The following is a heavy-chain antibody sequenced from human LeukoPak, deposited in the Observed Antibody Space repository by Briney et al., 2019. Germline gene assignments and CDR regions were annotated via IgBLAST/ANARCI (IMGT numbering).Heavy chain of an antibody. D-gene: IGHD5-18*01. V-gene: IGHV4-61*01. Sequence: SETLSLTCSVSGGSISSSSYYWSWIRQPPGKGLQWIGYIYYSGSTNYNPSLKSRVTISVDTSKNQLSLKLSSVTAADTAVFYCARVRGYSYGSDAFDIWGQGTVVTVSS. CDR2: IYYSGST. CDR3: ARVRGYSYGSDAFDI. J-gene: IGHJ3*02. CDR1: GGSISSSSYY.